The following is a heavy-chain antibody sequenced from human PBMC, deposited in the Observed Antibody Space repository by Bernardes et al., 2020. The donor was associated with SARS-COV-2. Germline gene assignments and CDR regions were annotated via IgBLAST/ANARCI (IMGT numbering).Heavy chain of an antibody. J-gene: IGHJ5*02. CDR1: GFTFSSAW. V-gene: IGHV3-74*01. CDR2: INADGTST. D-gene: IGHD2-8*01. Sequence: GGSLRLSCAASGFTFSSAWMHWVHQAPGKGLVWVSRINADGTSTSYADSVKGRFTISRDNAKNTLYLQMNSLRADDTAMYYCARDLGYCTNGVCSPWGQGTLVTVSS. CDR3: ARDLGYCTNGVCSP.